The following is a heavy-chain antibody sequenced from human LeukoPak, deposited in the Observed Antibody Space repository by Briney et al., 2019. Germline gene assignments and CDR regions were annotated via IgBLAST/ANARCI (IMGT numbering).Heavy chain of an antibody. CDR2: INSDGSST. J-gene: IGHJ6*03. Sequence: GGSLRLSCAASGFTFSSYWMHWVRQAPGKGLVWVSRINSDGSSTTYADSVKGRFTISRDNAKNSLYLQMNSLRAEDTAVYYCARGHSVLRFLKWSRGFYYYYMDVWGKGTTVTVSS. CDR3: ARGHSVLRFLKWSRGFYYYYMDV. CDR1: GFTFSSYW. V-gene: IGHV3-74*01. D-gene: IGHD3-3*01.